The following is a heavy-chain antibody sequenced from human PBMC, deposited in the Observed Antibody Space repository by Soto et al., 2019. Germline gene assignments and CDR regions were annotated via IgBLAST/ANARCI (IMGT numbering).Heavy chain of an antibody. CDR2: ISNDGSDK. Sequence: QVQLVESGGGVVQPGRSLRLSCAASGFTFNNYGKHWVRQAPGKGLEWVGTISNDGSDKYYADSVKGRLTISRDNSKNTVYLQMNSLRAEETAVYYCAKDQGIAASHGIDWGQGTMVTVSS. J-gene: IGHJ3*01. V-gene: IGHV3-30*18. D-gene: IGHD6-13*01. CDR1: GFTFNNYG. CDR3: AKDQGIAASHGID.